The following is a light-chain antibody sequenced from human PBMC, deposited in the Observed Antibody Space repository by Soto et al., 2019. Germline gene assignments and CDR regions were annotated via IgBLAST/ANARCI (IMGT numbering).Light chain of an antibody. Sequence: QSVLTQSPSASASLGASVKLTCTLSSGHSNYAIAWHQHQSEKGPRYLMNLNSDGSHSKGDGIPDRFSGSSSGAERYLTISSLQSEDEADYSCQTWGSGIVVFGGGTKLTVL. CDR2: LNSDGSH. CDR3: QTWGSGIVV. CDR1: SGHSNYA. V-gene: IGLV4-69*01. J-gene: IGLJ2*01.